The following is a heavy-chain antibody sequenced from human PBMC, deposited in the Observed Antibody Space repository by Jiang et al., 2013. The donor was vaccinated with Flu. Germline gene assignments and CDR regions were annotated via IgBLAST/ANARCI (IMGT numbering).Heavy chain of an antibody. Sequence: QSGSELKKPGASVRVSCKASGYTFTSYAMNWVRQAPGQGLEWMGWINTNTGNPTYAQGFTGRFVFSLDTSASTAYLQISSLKTEDTAVYYCARGSVADYFYYGLDVWGQGTTVTVSS. CDR3: ARGSVADYFYYGLDV. D-gene: IGHD3-10*01. CDR1: GYTFTSYA. V-gene: IGHV7-4-1*02. J-gene: IGHJ6*02. CDR2: INTNTGNP.